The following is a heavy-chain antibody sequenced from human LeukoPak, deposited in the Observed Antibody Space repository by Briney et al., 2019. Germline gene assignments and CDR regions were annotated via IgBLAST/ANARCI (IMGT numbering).Heavy chain of an antibody. V-gene: IGHV4-34*01. CDR3: ASDLK. CDR2: IYYTGTT. CDR1: GGSFSGYY. J-gene: IGHJ4*02. Sequence: SETLSLTCAVYGGSFSGYYWSWIRQPPGKGLEWMGSIYYTGTTYYNPSLKSRVTLSVDTSENQFSLKVNSVTAADTAVYYCASDLKWGQGTLVIVSS.